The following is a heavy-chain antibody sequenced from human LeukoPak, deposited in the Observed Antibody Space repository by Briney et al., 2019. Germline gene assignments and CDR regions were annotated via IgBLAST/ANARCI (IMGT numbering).Heavy chain of an antibody. CDR3: ARGSMGAWTDY. V-gene: IGHV3-74*01. CDR1: GFTFSSYW. D-gene: IGHD1-26*01. Sequence: GGSLRLFCAASGFTFSSYWMHWVRQAPGKGLVWVSRINSDGSGTSYADSVKGRFTISRDNAKNTLYLQMNSLRAEDTAVYFCARGSMGAWTDYWGQGTLVTVSS. J-gene: IGHJ4*02. CDR2: INSDGSGT.